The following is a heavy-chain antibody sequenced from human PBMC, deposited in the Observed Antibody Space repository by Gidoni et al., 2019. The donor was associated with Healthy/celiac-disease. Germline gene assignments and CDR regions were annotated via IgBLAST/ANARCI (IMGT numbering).Heavy chain of an antibody. J-gene: IGHJ4*02. Sequence: QVQLVQSGAEVKKPGSSVKVSCKVSGGTFSSYAISWVRQAPGQGLEWMGGIIPIFGTANYAQKFQGRVTMTADKSTSTAYMELSSLRSEDTAVYYCARDRDGYDNYFDYWGQGTLVTVSS. CDR3: ARDRDGYDNYFDY. CDR1: GGTFSSYA. V-gene: IGHV1-69*06. CDR2: IIPIFGTA. D-gene: IGHD5-12*01.